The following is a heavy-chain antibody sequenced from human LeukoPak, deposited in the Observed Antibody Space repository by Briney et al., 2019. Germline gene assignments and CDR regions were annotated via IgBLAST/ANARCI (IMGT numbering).Heavy chain of an antibody. CDR3: AKDTMVEMATPAPSDY. CDR2: ISGSGGST. CDR1: GFTFSSYA. J-gene: IGHJ4*02. D-gene: IGHD5-24*01. Sequence: GGSLRLSCAASGFTFSSYAMSWVRQAPGKGLEWVSAISGSGGSTYYADSVKGRFTISRGNSKNTLYLQMNSLRAEDTAVYYCAKDTMVEMATPAPSDYWGQGTLVTVSS. V-gene: IGHV3-23*01.